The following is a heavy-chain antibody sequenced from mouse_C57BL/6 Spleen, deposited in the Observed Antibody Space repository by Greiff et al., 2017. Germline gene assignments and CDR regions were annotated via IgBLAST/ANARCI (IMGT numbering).Heavy chain of an antibody. CDR3: ARHGDYGSSFAY. J-gene: IGHJ3*01. D-gene: IGHD1-1*01. CDR1: GFTFSSYG. CDR2: ISSGGSYT. V-gene: IGHV5-6*01. Sequence: EVMLVESGGDLVKPGGSLKLSCAASGFTFSSYGMSWVRQTPDKRLEWVATISSGGSYTYYPDSVKGRFTISRDNAKNTLYLQMSSLKSEDTALYYYARHGDYGSSFAYWGQGTLVTVSA.